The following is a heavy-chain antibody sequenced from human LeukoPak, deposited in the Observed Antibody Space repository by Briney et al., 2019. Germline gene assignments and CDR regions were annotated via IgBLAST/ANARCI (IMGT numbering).Heavy chain of an antibody. CDR2: IIPTFGTA. CDR3: AREGDGYNSAIDY. D-gene: IGHD5-24*01. Sequence: ASVKVSCKASGGTFSSYAISWVRQAPGQGLEWMGGIIPTFGTANYAQKFQGRVTITADESTSTAYMELSSLRSEDTAVYYCAREGDGYNSAIDYWGQGTLVTVSS. CDR1: GGTFSSYA. V-gene: IGHV1-69*13. J-gene: IGHJ4*02.